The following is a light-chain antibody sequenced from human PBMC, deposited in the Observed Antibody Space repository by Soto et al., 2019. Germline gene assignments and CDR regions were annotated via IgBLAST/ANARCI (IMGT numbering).Light chain of an antibody. V-gene: IGKV3D-15*01. CDR2: EAS. Sequence: EIVLTQSPATLSLSPGERATLSCRASQSVSSYLAWYQQKPGQAPRLLMYEASTRATGIPARFSGSGSGTEFTLTISSLQSEDFAVYYCQQYNNWPLTFGQGTKVDIK. J-gene: IGKJ1*01. CDR1: QSVSSY. CDR3: QQYNNWPLT.